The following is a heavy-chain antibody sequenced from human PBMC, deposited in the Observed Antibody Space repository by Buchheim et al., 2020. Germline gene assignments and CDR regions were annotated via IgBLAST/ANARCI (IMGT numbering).Heavy chain of an antibody. J-gene: IGHJ4*02. Sequence: EVQLLESGGGLVQPGVSLRLSCAASGFTFSSYDMSWVRQAPGKGLDWVSTIISSGGSTYYADSVKGRFTISRDNSKNQLYLQMNSPRAEDTAVYYCVKDQWDSWGQGTL. CDR2: IISSGGST. CDR3: VKDQWDS. V-gene: IGHV3-23*01. CDR1: GFTFSSYD. D-gene: IGHD6-19*01.